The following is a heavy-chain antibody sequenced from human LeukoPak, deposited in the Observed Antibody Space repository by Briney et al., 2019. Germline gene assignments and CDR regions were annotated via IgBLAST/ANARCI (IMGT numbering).Heavy chain of an antibody. D-gene: IGHD4-17*01. Sequence: GGSLRLSCAASGFTFDDYTMHWVRRPPGKGLEWVSLITWDGGNIYYADSVKGRFTISRDNSKNSLYLQMNSLRTEDTALYYCAKDWGSGDYKFTAFDHWGQGTLVTVSS. CDR1: GFTFDDYT. J-gene: IGHJ4*02. V-gene: IGHV3-43*01. CDR3: AKDWGSGDYKFTAFDH. CDR2: ITWDGGNI.